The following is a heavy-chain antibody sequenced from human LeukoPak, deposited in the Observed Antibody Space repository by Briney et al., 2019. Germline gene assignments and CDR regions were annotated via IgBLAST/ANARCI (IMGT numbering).Heavy chain of an antibody. Sequence: SETLSLTCTVSGGSISSGSYYWSWIRQPAGKGLEWIGRIYTSGSTNYNPPLKSRVTISVDTSKNQFSLKLSSVTAADTAVYYCARTTRYSSSWYGYWGQGTLVTVSS. CDR3: ARTTRYSSSWYGY. J-gene: IGHJ4*02. D-gene: IGHD6-13*01. CDR1: GGSISSGSYY. V-gene: IGHV4-61*02. CDR2: IYTSGST.